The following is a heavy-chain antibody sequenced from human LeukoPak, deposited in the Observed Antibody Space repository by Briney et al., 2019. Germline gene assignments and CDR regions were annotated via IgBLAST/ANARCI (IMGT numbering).Heavy chain of an antibody. CDR3: ARGRMAAAGAGYFQH. CDR2: ISPSGGST. Sequence: ASVKVSCKAFGYTFTSNYMHWVRQAPGQGPEWMGVISPSGGSTTYAQKFQGRVTLTRDMSTSTDYLELSSLRSEDTAVYYCARGRMAAAGAGYFQHWGQGTLVTVSS. D-gene: IGHD6-13*01. CDR1: GYTFTSNY. V-gene: IGHV1-46*01. J-gene: IGHJ1*01.